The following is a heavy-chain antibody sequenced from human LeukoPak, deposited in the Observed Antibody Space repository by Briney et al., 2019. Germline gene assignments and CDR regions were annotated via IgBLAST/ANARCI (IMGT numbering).Heavy chain of an antibody. V-gene: IGHV4-38-2*01. J-gene: IGHJ4*02. D-gene: IGHD2-15*01. CDR1: GYSISSGYY. Sequence: SETLSLTCAVSGYSISSGYYWGWIRQPPGKGLEWIGSIYYSGSTYYNPSLKSRVTISVDTSKNQFSLKLSSVTAADTAVYYCASSGWTALYYFDYWGQGTLVTVSS. CDR2: IYYSGST. CDR3: ASSGWTALYYFDY.